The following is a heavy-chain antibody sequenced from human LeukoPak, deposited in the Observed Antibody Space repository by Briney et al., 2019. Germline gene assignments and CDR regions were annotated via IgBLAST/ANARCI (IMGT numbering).Heavy chain of an antibody. J-gene: IGHJ4*02. CDR1: GYTFTSYA. CDR2: ITPSGGT. CDR3: ARDRYGDGFAHFDY. D-gene: IGHD5-24*01. V-gene: IGHV1-2*02. Sequence: GASVKVSCKASGYTFTSYAMHWVRQAPGQGLEWMGWITPSGGTNYPQKFQGRVAITRDTSITTAYMDLSRLTSDDTAVYYCARDRYGDGFAHFDYWGQGALVTGSS.